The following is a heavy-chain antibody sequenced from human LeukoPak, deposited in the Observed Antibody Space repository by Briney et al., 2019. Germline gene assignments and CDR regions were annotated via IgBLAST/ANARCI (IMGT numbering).Heavy chain of an antibody. J-gene: IGHJ4*02. D-gene: IGHD1-26*01. CDR2: ISSDGSKK. CDR1: GFTFSTYV. V-gene: IGHV3-30*18. CDR3: AKGGTHEWELLRTDY. Sequence: PGGSLRLSCAVSGFTFSTYVLHWVRQAPGKGLEWVALISSDGSKKYYADSVKGRFTISRDNSKNTLYLQMNSLRAEDTAVYYCAKGGTHEWELLRTDYWGQGTLVTVSS.